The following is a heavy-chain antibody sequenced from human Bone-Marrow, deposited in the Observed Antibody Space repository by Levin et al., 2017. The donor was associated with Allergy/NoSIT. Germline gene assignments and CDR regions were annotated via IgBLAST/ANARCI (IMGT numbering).Heavy chain of an antibody. J-gene: IGHJ4*02. V-gene: IGHV4-39*07. CDR3: ARQRFLDWLLVGYFDY. CDR1: GGSISTTNSY. Sequence: SETLSLTCTVSGGSISTTNSYWGWIRQPPGKGLEWIGSIYYGGKTDYNPSLKSRVTISVDTSKNQFSLNLSSVTAADTAVYYCARQRFLDWLLVGYFDYWGQGTLVTVSS. CDR2: IYYGGKT. D-gene: IGHD3-3*01.